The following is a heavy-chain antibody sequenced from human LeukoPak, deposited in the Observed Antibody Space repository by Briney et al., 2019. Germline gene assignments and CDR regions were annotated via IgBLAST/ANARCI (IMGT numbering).Heavy chain of an antibody. J-gene: IGHJ4*02. D-gene: IGHD5-12*01. CDR1: GFTFSSYA. CDR3: AKSQGWLRFHFDY. Sequence: GGPLRLSCAASGFTFSSYAMSWVRQAPGKGLEWVSAISGSGGSTYYADSVKGRFTISRDNSKNTLYLQMNSLRAEDTAVYYCAKSQGWLRFHFDYWGQGTLVTVSS. V-gene: IGHV3-23*01. CDR2: ISGSGGST.